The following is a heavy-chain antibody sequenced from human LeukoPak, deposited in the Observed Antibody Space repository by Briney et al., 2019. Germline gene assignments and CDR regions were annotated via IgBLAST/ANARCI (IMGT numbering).Heavy chain of an antibody. CDR2: INHSGST. CDR3: ARIRRLRGYETKYYFDY. V-gene: IGHV4-34*01. CDR1: GGSFSGYY. D-gene: IGHD5-12*01. Sequence: SETLSLTCAVYGGSFSGYYWSWIRQPPGKGLEWIGGINHSGSTNYNPSLKSRVTISVDTSKNQFSLKLSSVTAADTAVYYCARIRRLRGYETKYYFDYWGQGTLVTVSS. J-gene: IGHJ4*02.